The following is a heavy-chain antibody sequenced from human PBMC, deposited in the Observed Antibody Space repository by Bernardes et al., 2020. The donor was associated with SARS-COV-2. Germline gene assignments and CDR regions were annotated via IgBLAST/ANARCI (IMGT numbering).Heavy chain of an antibody. CDR3: ARGFGSVSIWFGELSGGMDV. CDR2: IGTAGDT. CDR1: GFTFSSYD. J-gene: IGHJ6*02. V-gene: IGHV3-13*01. D-gene: IGHD3-10*01. Sequence: GGSLRLSCAASGFTFSSYDMHWVRQATGKGLEWVSAIGTAGDTYYPGSVKGRFTISRENAKNSLYLQMNSLRAGDTAVYYCARGFGSVSIWFGELSGGMDVWGQGTTVTVSS.